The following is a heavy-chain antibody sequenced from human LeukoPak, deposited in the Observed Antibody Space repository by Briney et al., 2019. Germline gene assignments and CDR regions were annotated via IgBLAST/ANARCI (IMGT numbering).Heavy chain of an antibody. V-gene: IGHV4-59*01. CDR2: IYYSGST. CDR1: GGSISSYY. CDR3: ARELRDGYNYYFDY. Sequence: SGTLSLTCTVSGGSISSYYWSWIRQPPGKGLEWIGYIYYSGSTNYNPSLKSRVTISVDTSKNQFSLKLSSVTAADTAVYYCARELRDGYNYYFDYWGQGTLVTVSS. D-gene: IGHD5-24*01. J-gene: IGHJ4*02.